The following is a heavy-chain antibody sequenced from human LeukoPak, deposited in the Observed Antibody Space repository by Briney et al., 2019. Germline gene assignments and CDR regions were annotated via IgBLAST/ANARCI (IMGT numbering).Heavy chain of an antibody. CDR2: ISGSGGTT. Sequence: PGGSLRLSCAASGFTFSSYAMSWVRQAPGKGLEWVSGISGSGGTTYYADSVKGRFTISRDNSKNTLYLQMNSLRAEDTAVYYCAKGGSSSWLFDYWGQGTLVTVSS. CDR3: AKGGSSSWLFDY. D-gene: IGHD6-13*01. CDR1: GFTFSSYA. V-gene: IGHV3-23*01. J-gene: IGHJ4*02.